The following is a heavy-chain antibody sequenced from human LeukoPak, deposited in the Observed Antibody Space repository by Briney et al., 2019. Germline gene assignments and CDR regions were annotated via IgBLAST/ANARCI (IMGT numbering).Heavy chain of an antibody. CDR3: AKCPRGVRPIYYFDY. Sequence: PGRSLRLSCAASGFTFSSYGMHWVRQAPGKGLVGVAVIWYDGSNKYYADSVKGRFTISRDNSKNTLYLQMNGLRAEDTAVYYCAKCPRGVRPIYYFDYWGQGTLVTVSS. D-gene: IGHD2-8*01. CDR2: IWYDGSNK. CDR1: GFTFSSYG. J-gene: IGHJ4*02. V-gene: IGHV3-33*06.